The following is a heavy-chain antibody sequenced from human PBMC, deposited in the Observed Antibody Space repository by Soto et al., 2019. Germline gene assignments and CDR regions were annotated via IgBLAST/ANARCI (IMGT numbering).Heavy chain of an antibody. CDR1: GYSFTSYW. CDR2: IDPSDSYT. CDR3: ARHGEGNVGDYGMDV. J-gene: IGHJ6*02. D-gene: IGHD1-26*01. Sequence: PGESLKISCKGSGYSFTSYWISWVRQMPGKGLEWMGRIDPSDSYTNYSPSFQGHVTISADKSISTAYLQWSSLKASDTAMYYCARHGEGNVGDYGMDVWGQGTTVTVSS. V-gene: IGHV5-10-1*01.